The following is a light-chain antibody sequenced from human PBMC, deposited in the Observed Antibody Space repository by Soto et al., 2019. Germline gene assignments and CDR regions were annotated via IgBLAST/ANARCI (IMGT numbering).Light chain of an antibody. CDR3: AAWDDSLNGYV. CDR1: SSNIGTNA. CDR2: NNN. V-gene: IGLV1-44*01. Sequence: QSVLTQPPSASGTPGQRATISCSGGSSNIGTNAVNWYQQLPGTAPKLLIYNNNQRPSGVPDRFSGSKSGTSASLAISGLQSEDEADYYCAAWDDSLNGYVFVTGTKVTV. J-gene: IGLJ1*01.